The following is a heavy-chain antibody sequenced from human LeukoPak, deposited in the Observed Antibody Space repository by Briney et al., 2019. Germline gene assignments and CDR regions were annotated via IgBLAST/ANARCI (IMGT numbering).Heavy chain of an antibody. J-gene: IGHJ4*02. Sequence: GGSLRLSCEASGFTFSSYSMNWVRQAPGKGLEWVSSISSSSSYIYYADSVKGRFTISRDNAKNSLYLQMNSLRAEDTAVYYCARGRVISSGKDYWGQGTLVTVSS. CDR2: ISSSSSYI. D-gene: IGHD6-19*01. CDR1: GFTFSSYS. V-gene: IGHV3-21*01. CDR3: ARGRVISSGKDY.